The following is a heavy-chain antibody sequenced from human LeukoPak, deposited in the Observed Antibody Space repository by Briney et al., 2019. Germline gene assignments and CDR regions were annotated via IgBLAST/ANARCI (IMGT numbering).Heavy chain of an antibody. V-gene: IGHV4-61*05. Sequence: SETLSLTCTVSGGSISSSSYYWSWIRQPPGKGLEWIGYISHSGSTNYSPSLKSRVTISLDTSKNQFSLKLSSVTAADTAVYYCAGHHPRNTVDFWGQGTLVTVSS. D-gene: IGHD2/OR15-2a*01. J-gene: IGHJ4*02. CDR1: GGSISSSSYY. CDR2: ISHSGST. CDR3: AGHHPRNTVDF.